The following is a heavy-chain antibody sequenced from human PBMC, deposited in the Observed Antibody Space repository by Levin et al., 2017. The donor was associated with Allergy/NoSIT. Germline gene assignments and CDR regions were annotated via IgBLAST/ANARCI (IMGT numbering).Heavy chain of an antibody. V-gene: IGHV3-23*01. D-gene: IGHD2-2*01. Sequence: PGGSLRLSCAASGFTFSSYAMSWVRQAPGKGLEWVSGISGSGGSTYYADSVRGRFTIYTDNSKNTLYLQMNSLRAEDTAVYYCAKDTPALSAGPYFDYWGQGTLVTVSS. CDR2: ISGSGGST. CDR1: GFTFSSYA. J-gene: IGHJ4*02. CDR3: AKDTPALSAGPYFDY.